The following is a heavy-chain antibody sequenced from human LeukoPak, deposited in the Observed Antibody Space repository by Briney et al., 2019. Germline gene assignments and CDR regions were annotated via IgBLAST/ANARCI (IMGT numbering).Heavy chain of an antibody. D-gene: IGHD6-19*01. CDR1: GFTFSKYW. J-gene: IGHJ5*02. V-gene: IGHV3-74*01. Sequence: PGGSLRLSCAASGFTFSKYWMHWVRQGPGKGLVWVSRIYIDGISTTYADSVKGRFTISRDNAKNTLYLQMNSLRAEDTAVYYCAREEAVAGSETWGQGTLVTVSS. CDR3: AREEAVAGSET. CDR2: IYIDGIST.